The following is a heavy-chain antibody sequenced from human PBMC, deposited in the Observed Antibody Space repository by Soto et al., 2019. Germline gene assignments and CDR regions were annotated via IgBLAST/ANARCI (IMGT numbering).Heavy chain of an antibody. J-gene: IGHJ6*02. CDR3: STGIAAANNYYYGMDV. D-gene: IGHD6-13*01. CDR1: GYTFTSYG. V-gene: IGHV1-18*01. Sequence: ASVKVSCKASGYTFTSYGISWVRQAPGQGLEWMGWISAYNGNTNYAQKLQGRVTMTTDTSTSTAYMELRSLGSDDTAVYYCSTGIAAANNYYYGMDVWGQGTTVTVSS. CDR2: ISAYNGNT.